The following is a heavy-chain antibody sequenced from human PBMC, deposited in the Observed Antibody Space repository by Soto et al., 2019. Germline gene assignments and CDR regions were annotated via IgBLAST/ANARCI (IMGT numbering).Heavy chain of an antibody. Sequence: SETLSLTCTVSGGSISSYYWSWIRQPPGKGLEWIGYIYYSGSTNYNPSLKSRVTISVDTSKNQFSLKLSSVTAADTAVYYCARTYNWNYVNWFDPWGQGTLVTVSS. J-gene: IGHJ5*02. CDR2: IYYSGST. CDR3: ARTYNWNYVNWFDP. CDR1: GGSISSYY. V-gene: IGHV4-59*08. D-gene: IGHD1-7*01.